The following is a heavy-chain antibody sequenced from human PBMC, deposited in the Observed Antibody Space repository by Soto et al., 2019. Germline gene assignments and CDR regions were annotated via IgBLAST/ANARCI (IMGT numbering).Heavy chain of an antibody. CDR3: ARGSSWYKNYYYYGMDV. V-gene: IGHV1-69*13. CDR1: GGTFSSYA. J-gene: IGHJ6*02. D-gene: IGHD6-13*01. CDR2: IIPIFGTA. Sequence: GASVKVSCKASGGTFSSYAISWVRQAPGQGLEWMGGIIPIFGTANYAQKFQGRVTITADESTSTAYMELSSLRSEDTAVYYCARGSSWYKNYYYYGMDVWGQGTTVTVSS.